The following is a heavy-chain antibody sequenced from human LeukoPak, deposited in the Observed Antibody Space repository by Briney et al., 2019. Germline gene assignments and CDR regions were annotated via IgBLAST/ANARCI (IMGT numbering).Heavy chain of an antibody. V-gene: IGHV4-31*03. Sequence: SQTLSLTCTVSGGSISSGGYYWSWIRQHPGKGLEWIGYIYYSGSTNYNPSLKSRVTISVDTSKNQFSLKLSSVTAADTAVYYCARGDDYSNDYWGQGTLVTVSS. CDR3: ARGDDYSNDY. D-gene: IGHD4-11*01. CDR1: GGSISSGGYY. CDR2: IYYSGST. J-gene: IGHJ4*02.